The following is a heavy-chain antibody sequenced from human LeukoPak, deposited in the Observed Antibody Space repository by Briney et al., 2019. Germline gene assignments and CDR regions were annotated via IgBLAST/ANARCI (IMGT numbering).Heavy chain of an antibody. CDR2: INWNGGST. CDR1: GFTFDDYG. V-gene: IGHV3-20*04. CDR3: AKLGYCSGGSCYWSSFDI. Sequence: GVSLRLSCAASGFTFDDYGMSWVRQAPGKGLEWVSGINWNGGSTGYADSVKGRFTISRDNSKNTLYLQMNSLRAEDTAVYYCAKLGYCSGGSCYWSSFDIWGQGTMVTVSS. J-gene: IGHJ3*02. D-gene: IGHD2-15*01.